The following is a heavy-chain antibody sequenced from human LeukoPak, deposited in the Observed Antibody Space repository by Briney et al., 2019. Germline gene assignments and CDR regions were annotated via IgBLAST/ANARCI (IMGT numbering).Heavy chain of an antibody. Sequence: PSETLSLTCTVSGGSISSYYWSWIRQPAGKGLEWIGRIYTSGSTNYNPSLKSRVTMSVDTSKNQFSLKLSSVTAADTAVYYCARGYCSGGSCYVDYWGQEPWSPSPQ. CDR1: GGSISSYY. D-gene: IGHD2-15*01. V-gene: IGHV4-4*07. CDR3: ARGYCSGGSCYVDY. J-gene: IGHJ4*01. CDR2: IYTSGST.